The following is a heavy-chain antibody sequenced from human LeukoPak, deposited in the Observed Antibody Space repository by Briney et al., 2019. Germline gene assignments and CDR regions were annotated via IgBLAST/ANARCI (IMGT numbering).Heavy chain of an antibody. CDR1: GLTLSTYE. Sequence: GGSLSLSCAASGLTLSTYEMNWVRQAPGKGLECVAYIGRYGVPTYCADSVKGRFTISGDNAKNSLNLQINSLRAEETAVYYGATLSDRNFYYSYGLDVWGQGTTVTVS. D-gene: IGHD1-14*01. CDR3: ATLSDRNFYYSYGLDV. CDR2: IGRYGVPT. V-gene: IGHV3-48*03. J-gene: IGHJ6*02.